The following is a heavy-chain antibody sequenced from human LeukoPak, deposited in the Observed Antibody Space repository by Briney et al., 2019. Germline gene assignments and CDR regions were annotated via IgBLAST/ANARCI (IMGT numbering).Heavy chain of an antibody. V-gene: IGHV3-23*01. CDR2: ISGSGDST. J-gene: IGHJ4*02. D-gene: IGHD3-22*01. CDR1: GLPFRSYA. Sequence: GSLRLSFAASGLPFRSYAMSGGRRAPGKGLEGVFVISGSGDSTYYAHSVKGLFTIPTDNSKYTLYLQMNSLRAADTAVYYCAKGGITMIVVVEYWGQGTLVTVSS. CDR3: AKGGITMIVVVEY.